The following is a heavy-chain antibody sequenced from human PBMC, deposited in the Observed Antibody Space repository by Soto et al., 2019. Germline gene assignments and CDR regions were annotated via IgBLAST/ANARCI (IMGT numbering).Heavy chain of an antibody. Sequence: PSETLSLTCAVYGGSFSGYYWSWIRQPPGKGLEWIGEINHSGSTNYNPSLKSRVTISVDTSKNQFSLKLSSVTAADTAVYYCARGVAAARRGGRNWFDPWGQGTLVTV. CDR1: GGSFSGYY. D-gene: IGHD6-6*01. J-gene: IGHJ5*02. CDR2: INHSGST. CDR3: ARGVAAARRGGRNWFDP. V-gene: IGHV4-34*01.